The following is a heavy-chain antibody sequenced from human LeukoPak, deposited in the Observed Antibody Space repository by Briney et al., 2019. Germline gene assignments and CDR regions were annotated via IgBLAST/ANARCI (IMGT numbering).Heavy chain of an antibody. Sequence: PSETLSLTCAVYGGSFSGYYWSWIRQPRGKGLEWIGEINHSGSTNYNPSLKSRVTISVDTSKNQFSLKLSSVTAADTAVYYCARSGIVGATGFDYWGQGTLVTVSS. CDR3: ARSGIVGATGFDY. J-gene: IGHJ4*02. D-gene: IGHD1-26*01. V-gene: IGHV4-34*01. CDR1: GGSFSGYY. CDR2: INHSGST.